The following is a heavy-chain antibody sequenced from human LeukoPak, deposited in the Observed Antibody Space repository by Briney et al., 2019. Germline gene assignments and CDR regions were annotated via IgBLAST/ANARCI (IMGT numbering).Heavy chain of an antibody. CDR1: GGTFSSYT. J-gene: IGHJ4*02. D-gene: IGHD3-22*01. V-gene: IGHV1-69*13. Sequence: SVKVSCKASGGTFSSYTISWVRQAPGQGLEWMGGIIPIFGTANYAQKFQGRVTITADESTSTAYMELSSLRPEDTAVYYCARDLLRYYDSSGYYYGVYWGQGTLVTVSS. CDR2: IIPIFGTA. CDR3: ARDLLRYYDSSGYYYGVY.